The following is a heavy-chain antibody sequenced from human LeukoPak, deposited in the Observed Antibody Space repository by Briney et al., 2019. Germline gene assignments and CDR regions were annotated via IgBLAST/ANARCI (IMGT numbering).Heavy chain of an antibody. CDR1: GFTFSSYR. J-gene: IGHJ4*02. CDR2: ISSSSSYI. Sequence: GGSLRLSCAASGFTFSSYRMNWVRQAPGKGLEWVSSISSSSSYIYYADSVKGRFTISRDNAKNSLYLQMNSLRAEDTAVYYCARDWGSGVTIFGVVIDYFDYWGQGTLVTVSS. V-gene: IGHV3-21*01. D-gene: IGHD3-3*01. CDR3: ARDWGSGVTIFGVVIDYFDY.